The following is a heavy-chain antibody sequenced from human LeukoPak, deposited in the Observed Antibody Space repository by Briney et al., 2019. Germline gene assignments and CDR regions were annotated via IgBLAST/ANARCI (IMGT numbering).Heavy chain of an antibody. V-gene: IGHV4-34*01. CDR3: ARRGAHYDILTGSSRYYYYMDV. CDR2: INHSGST. J-gene: IGHJ6*03. CDR1: GGSFSGYY. Sequence: NASETLSLTCAVYGGSFSGYYWSWIRQPPGKGLEWIGEINHSGSTNYNPSLKSRVTISVDTSKNQFSLKLSSVTAADTAVYYCARRGAHYDILTGSSRYYYYMDVWGKGTTVTISS. D-gene: IGHD3-9*01.